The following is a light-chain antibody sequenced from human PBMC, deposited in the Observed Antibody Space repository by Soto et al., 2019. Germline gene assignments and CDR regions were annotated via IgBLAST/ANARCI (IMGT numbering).Light chain of an antibody. J-gene: IGKJ1*01. CDR2: DAS. CDR3: QHRINWPWT. Sequence: EIVLTHSPATLSLYPWEIATLSCRASQSVIRYLAWYQQRPGQAPRLLIYDASYRATGIPARFSGSGSGTDFTLTISSLEPEDFAVYYCQHRINWPWTFGQGTKVDIK. V-gene: IGKV3-11*01. CDR1: QSVIRY.